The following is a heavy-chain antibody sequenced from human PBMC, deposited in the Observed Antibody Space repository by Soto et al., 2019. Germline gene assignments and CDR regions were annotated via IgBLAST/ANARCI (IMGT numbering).Heavy chain of an antibody. D-gene: IGHD2-21*02. CDR1: GFTFSSYS. CDR2: ISSSSSTI. J-gene: IGHJ4*02. Sequence: PGGSLRLSCAASGFTFSSYSMNWVRQAPGKGLEWVSYISSSSSTIYYADSVKGRFTISRDNAKNSLYLQMNSLRDEDTAVYYCARGGAYCGGDCPPVHFDYWGQGTLVTVSS. V-gene: IGHV3-48*02. CDR3: ARGGAYCGGDCPPVHFDY.